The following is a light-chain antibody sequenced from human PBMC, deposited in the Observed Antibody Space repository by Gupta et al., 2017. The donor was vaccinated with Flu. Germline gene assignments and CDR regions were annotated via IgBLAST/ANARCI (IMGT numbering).Light chain of an antibody. CDR1: QGIRND. CDR2: AAS. Sequence: AIQMTQSPSSLSASVGDRVTITCRASQGIRNDLGWYQQKPGKAPKLLIYAASSLQSGVPSKFSGSGSGTDFTLTISSLQPEDFATYYCLQDYTYPRGTFGQGTKVEIK. CDR3: LQDYTYPRGT. J-gene: IGKJ1*01. V-gene: IGKV1-6*01.